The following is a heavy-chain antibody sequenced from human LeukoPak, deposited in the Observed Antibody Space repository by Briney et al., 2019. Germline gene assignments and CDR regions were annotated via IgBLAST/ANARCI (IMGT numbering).Heavy chain of an antibody. CDR3: VKDLNCGGDCYSAAGH. Sequence: GGSLRLSCAASGFTFSNYVIHWVRQAPGKGLEWVAVISYDGSNKYHVDSVKGRFTISRDNSKNTLFLQMNSLRAEDTAVYYCVKDLNCGGDCYSAAGHWGQGILVTVSS. CDR1: GFTFSNYV. V-gene: IGHV3-30*18. D-gene: IGHD2-21*02. J-gene: IGHJ4*02. CDR2: ISYDGSNK.